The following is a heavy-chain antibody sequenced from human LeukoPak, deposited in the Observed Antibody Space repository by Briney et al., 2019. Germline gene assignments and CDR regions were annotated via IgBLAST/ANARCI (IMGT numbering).Heavy chain of an antibody. V-gene: IGHV3-7*01. Sequence: GGSLRLSCAASGFTFSSYWMSWVRQAPGKGLEWVANIKQDGSEKYYVDSVKGRFTISRDNAKNSLYLQMNSLRAEDTAVYYCARDPGQLSSWYWNYWGQGTLVTVSS. CDR2: IKQDGSEK. CDR1: GFTFSSYW. CDR3: ARDPGQLSSWYWNY. D-gene: IGHD6-13*01. J-gene: IGHJ4*02.